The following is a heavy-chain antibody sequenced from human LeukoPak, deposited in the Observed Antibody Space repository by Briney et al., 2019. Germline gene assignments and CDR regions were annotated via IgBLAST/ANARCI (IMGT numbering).Heavy chain of an antibody. CDR1: GFTFSTYA. D-gene: IGHD5-18*01. CDR3: ARDPNGYTFGNIDY. CDR2: LGYDGSNK. J-gene: IGHJ4*02. V-gene: IGHV3-33*01. Sequence: GGSLRLSCAASGFTFSTYAMQWVRQAPGKGLEWVAVLGYDGSNKYYADSVKGRFTISRDNSKNTLYLQMNSLRVDDTAVYYCARDPNGYTFGNIDYWGQGTLVIVSS.